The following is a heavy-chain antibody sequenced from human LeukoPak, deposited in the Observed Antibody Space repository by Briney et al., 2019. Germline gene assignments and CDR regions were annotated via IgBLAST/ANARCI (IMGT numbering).Heavy chain of an antibody. Sequence: SETLSLTCAVSGGSISSGGYYWSWIRQPAGKGLEWIGRIYTSGSTNYNPSLKSRVTISVDTSKNQFSLKLSSVTAADTAVYYCAREGGSYSLDPWGQGTLVTVSS. CDR2: IYTSGST. CDR1: GGSISSGGYY. CDR3: AREGGSYSLDP. D-gene: IGHD1-26*01. J-gene: IGHJ5*02. V-gene: IGHV4-61*02.